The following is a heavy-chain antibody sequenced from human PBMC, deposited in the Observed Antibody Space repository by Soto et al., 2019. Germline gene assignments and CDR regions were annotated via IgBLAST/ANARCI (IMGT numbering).Heavy chain of an antibody. CDR2: IWYDGSNK. D-gene: IGHD6-6*01. J-gene: IGHJ6*02. CDR3: ARAAVYSSSSRHYYYGMDV. V-gene: IGHV3-33*01. CDR1: GFTFSSYG. Sequence: PGGSLRLSCAASGFTFSSYGMHWVRQAPGKGLEWVAVIWYDGSNKYYADSVKGRFTISRDNSKNTLYLQMNSLRAEDTAVYYCARAAVYSSSSRHYYYGMDVWGQGTTVTVSS.